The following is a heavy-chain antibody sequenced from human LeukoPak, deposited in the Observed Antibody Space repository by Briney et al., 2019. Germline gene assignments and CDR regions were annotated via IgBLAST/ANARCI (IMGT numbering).Heavy chain of an antibody. V-gene: IGHV3-48*03. Sequence: PGGSLRLSCAASGFTFSDYEMNWVRQAPGEGLEWVSYISNRDYTTDYADSVKGRFTVSRDSAKNTLYLQMNSLRAEDTAVYYCASRGVVTGAFDIWGQGTMVTVSS. CDR1: GFTFSDYE. CDR2: ISNRDYTT. J-gene: IGHJ3*02. D-gene: IGHD2-15*01. CDR3: ASRGVVTGAFDI.